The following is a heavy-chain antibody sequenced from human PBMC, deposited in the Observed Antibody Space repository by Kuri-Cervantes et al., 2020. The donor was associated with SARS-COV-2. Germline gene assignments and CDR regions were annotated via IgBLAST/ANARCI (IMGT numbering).Heavy chain of an antibody. Sequence: LSLTCAASGFTFSDYNINWIRQAPGKGLDWVSYISSSGSIIYSAASVKGRFTISRDNANNSLYLQMNSLRAEDTALYYCAKPYYYDSGGYKTNVFDIWGQGTMVTVSS. CDR1: GFTFSDYN. J-gene: IGHJ3*02. V-gene: IGHV3-11*01. CDR3: AKPYYYDSGGYKTNVFDI. D-gene: IGHD3-22*01. CDR2: ISSSGSII.